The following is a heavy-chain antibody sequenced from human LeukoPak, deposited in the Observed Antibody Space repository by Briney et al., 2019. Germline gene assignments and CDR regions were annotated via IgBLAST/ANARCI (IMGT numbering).Heavy chain of an antibody. CDR2: MNPNSGNT. CDR3: ARGRITMVRGVIIVVRTRGNWFDP. J-gene: IGHJ5*02. V-gene: IGHV1-8*01. D-gene: IGHD3-10*01. Sequence: GASVKVSCKASGYTFTSYDINWVRQATGQGLEWMGWMNPNSGNTGYAQKFQGRVTMTRNTSISTAYMELSSLRSEDTAVYYCARGRITMVRGVIIVVRTRGNWFDPWGQGTLVTVSS. CDR1: GYTFTSYD.